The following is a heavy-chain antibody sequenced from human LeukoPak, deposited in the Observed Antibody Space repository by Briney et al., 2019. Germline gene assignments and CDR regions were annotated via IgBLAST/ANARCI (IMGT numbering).Heavy chain of an antibody. CDR2: IIPLFGAP. Sequence: SVKVSCKASGGPLNTYVIDWVRQAPGHGLEWMGRIIPLFGAPSYAQRFQGNVTISADKSTDTTYMELTRLTSEDTAVYYCTMGPTASLGRPFERWGQGTLVTVSS. CDR1: GGPLNTYV. V-gene: IGHV1-69*06. CDR3: TMGPTASLGRPFER. D-gene: IGHD3-9*01. J-gene: IGHJ4*02.